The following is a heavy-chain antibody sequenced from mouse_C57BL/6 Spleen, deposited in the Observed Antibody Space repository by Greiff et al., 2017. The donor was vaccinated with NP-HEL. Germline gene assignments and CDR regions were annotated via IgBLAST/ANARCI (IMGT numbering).Heavy chain of an antibody. J-gene: IGHJ4*01. CDR1: GYTFTSYW. Sequence: QVQLQQSGAELVKPGASVKLSCKASGYTFTSYWMQWVKQRPGQGLEWIGEIDPSDSYTNYNQKFKGKATLTVDTSSSTAYMQLSSLTSEDSAVYYCARGGDGYLSYAMDYWGQGTSVTVSS. CDR3: ARGGDGYLSYAMDY. D-gene: IGHD2-3*01. V-gene: IGHV1-50*01. CDR2: IDPSDSYT.